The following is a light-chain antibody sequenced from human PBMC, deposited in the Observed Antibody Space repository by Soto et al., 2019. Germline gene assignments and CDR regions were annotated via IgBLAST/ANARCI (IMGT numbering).Light chain of an antibody. CDR2: DVS. J-gene: IGLJ1*01. CDR1: SSDVGGYNY. Sequence: QSALTQPPSVSGSPGQSVTISCTGTSSDVGGYNYVSWYQHHPGKAPKLMIYDVSKRPSGVPDRFSGSKSGNTASLTIAGLQAEDEADYYCCAYAVTYHLAVFGTGTKLTVL. CDR3: CAYAVTYHLAV. V-gene: IGLV2-11*01.